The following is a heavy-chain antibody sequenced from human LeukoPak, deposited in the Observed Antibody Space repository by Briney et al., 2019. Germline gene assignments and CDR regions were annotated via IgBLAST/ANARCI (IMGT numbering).Heavy chain of an antibody. D-gene: IGHD6-19*01. V-gene: IGHV4-34*01. CDR3: ARLPHSSGWYGADY. Sequence: SETLSLTCAVYGGSFSGYYWSWIRQPPGKGLEWIGEINHSGSTNYNPSLKSRVTISVDTSKNQFSLKLSSVTAADTAVYYCARLPHSSGWYGADYWGQGTLVTVSS. CDR2: INHSGST. J-gene: IGHJ4*02. CDR1: GGSFSGYY.